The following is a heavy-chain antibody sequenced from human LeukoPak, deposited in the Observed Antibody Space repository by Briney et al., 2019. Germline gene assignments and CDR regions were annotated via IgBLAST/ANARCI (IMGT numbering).Heavy chain of an antibody. CDR3: ARLSRVRGVMLPYYYYMDV. J-gene: IGHJ6*03. D-gene: IGHD3-10*01. V-gene: IGHV4-61*02. CDR1: GGSISSGSYY. Sequence: SQTLSLTCTVSGGSISSGSYYWSWIRQPAGKGLEWIGRIYTSGSTNYNPSLKSRVTISVDTSKNQFSLKLSSVTAADTAVYYCARLSRVRGVMLPYYYYMDVWGKETTVTISS. CDR2: IYTSGST.